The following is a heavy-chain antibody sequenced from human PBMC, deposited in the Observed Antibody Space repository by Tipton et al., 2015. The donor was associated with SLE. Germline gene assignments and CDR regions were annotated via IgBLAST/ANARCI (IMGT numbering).Heavy chain of an antibody. D-gene: IGHD2-21*01. CDR1: SVSVNSHSNY. V-gene: IGHV4-31*11. J-gene: IGHJ5*01. CDR2: ISYSGST. Sequence: TLSLTCAVSSVSVNSHSNYWTWIRQNPGKGLEWIGHISYSGSTIYNPSLERRISLSLDTSKNLFSLKVRSLTAADTAVYYCARDRGGGEFDTWGQGTLVTVSS. CDR3: ARDRGGGEFDT.